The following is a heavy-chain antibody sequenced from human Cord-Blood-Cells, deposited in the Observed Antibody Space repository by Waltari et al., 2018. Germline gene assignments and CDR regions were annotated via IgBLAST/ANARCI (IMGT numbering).Heavy chain of an antibody. CDR1: GYTLTELS. CDR3: ATEGYSGGGYDY. J-gene: IGHJ4*02. D-gene: IGHD6-19*01. CDR2: FDAEEGGR. Sequence: QVQLVQSGAEVKKPGASAKVSCKVSGYTLTELSMHWVRQAPGKGPEWMGGFDAEEGGRIYAEKLQGRVTVAEETATGTAYMELSSLRSEDTAVYYCATEGYSGGGYDYWGQGTLVTVSS. V-gene: IGHV1-24*01.